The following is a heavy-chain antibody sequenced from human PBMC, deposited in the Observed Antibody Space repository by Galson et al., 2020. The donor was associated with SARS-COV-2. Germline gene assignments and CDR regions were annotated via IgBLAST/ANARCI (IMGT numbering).Heavy chain of an antibody. V-gene: IGHV4-38-2*02. Sequence: SETLSLTCTVPGYSISSGYFWGWTRQPPGKGLEWMGSIYHNGSTYYNPSLKSRVTISVDTSKNQFSLKLSSVTAADTAVYYCATYSVVVVAPTPLRADYWGQGTLVTVSS. CDR3: ATYSVVVVAPTPLRADY. D-gene: IGHD2-15*01. CDR1: GYSISSGYF. CDR2: IYHNGST. J-gene: IGHJ4*02.